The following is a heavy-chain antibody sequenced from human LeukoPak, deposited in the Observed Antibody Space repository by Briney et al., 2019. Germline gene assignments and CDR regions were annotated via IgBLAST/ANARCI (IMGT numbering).Heavy chain of an antibody. V-gene: IGHV3-30-3*01. CDR2: ISYDGSNK. CDR1: GFTFSSYA. D-gene: IGHD6-19*01. Sequence: GGSLRLSCAASGFTFSSYAMHWVRQAPGKGLEWVAVISYDGSNKYYADSVKGRFTISRDNSKNTLYLQMNSLRAEDTAVYYCARDRDYSSGWYYYWGQGTLVTVSS. J-gene: IGHJ4*02. CDR3: ARDRDYSSGWYYY.